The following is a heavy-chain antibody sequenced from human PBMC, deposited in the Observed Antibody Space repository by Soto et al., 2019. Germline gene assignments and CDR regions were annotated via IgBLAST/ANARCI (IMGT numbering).Heavy chain of an antibody. CDR2: INPSGGST. CDR3: ASGELLTFFDY. J-gene: IGHJ4*02. V-gene: IGHV1-46*01. CDR1: GYTFTSYY. Sequence: ASVKVSCKASGYTFTSYYMHWVRQAPGQGLEWMGIINPSGGSTSYAQKFQGRVTVTADISTSTAYMELRNLRWDDTAVYYCASGELLTFFDYWGQGTRVTVSS. D-gene: IGHD1-7*01.